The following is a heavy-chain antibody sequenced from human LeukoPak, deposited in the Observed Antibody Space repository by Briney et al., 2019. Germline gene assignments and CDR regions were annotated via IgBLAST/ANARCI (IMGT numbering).Heavy chain of an antibody. CDR3: ARDWRILNY. CDR2: IWYDGSNK. J-gene: IGHJ4*02. Sequence: PGRSLRLSCAASGFTFSSYGMHWVRQAPGKGLEWVAVIWYDGSNKYYADSVKGRFTISRDNAKNSLYLQMNSLRAEDTAVYYCARDWRILNYWGQGTLVTVSS. CDR1: GFTFSSYG. V-gene: IGHV3-33*08.